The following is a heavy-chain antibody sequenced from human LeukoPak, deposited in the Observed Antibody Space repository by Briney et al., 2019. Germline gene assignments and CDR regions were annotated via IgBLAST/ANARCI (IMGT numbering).Heavy chain of an antibody. CDR2: ISRSSDFK. CDR3: ARVGAYTDYAPDY. Sequence: GGSLRLSCAASGFIFSDYYMTWIRQAPGKGLEWVSYISRSSDFKNYADSVKGRFTISRDSAKSSLYLQMSSLRAEDTAVYYCARVGAYTDYAPDYGGQGTLVTVSS. V-gene: IGHV3-11*06. D-gene: IGHD4-17*01. CDR1: GFIFSDYY. J-gene: IGHJ4*02.